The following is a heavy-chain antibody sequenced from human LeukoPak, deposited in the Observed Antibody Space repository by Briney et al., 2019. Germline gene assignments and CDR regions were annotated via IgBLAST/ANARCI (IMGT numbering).Heavy chain of an antibody. V-gene: IGHV1-69*04. Sequence: SVKVSCKASGGTFSNYGISWVRQAPGQGLEWMGRIIPILGIAKYAQKFQGRVTITADKSTSTGYMELNSLRSEDTAVYYCARGGGDGYNFIDYWGQGTLVTVSS. CDR1: GGTFSNYG. D-gene: IGHD5-24*01. J-gene: IGHJ4*02. CDR3: ARGGGDGYNFIDY. CDR2: IIPILGIA.